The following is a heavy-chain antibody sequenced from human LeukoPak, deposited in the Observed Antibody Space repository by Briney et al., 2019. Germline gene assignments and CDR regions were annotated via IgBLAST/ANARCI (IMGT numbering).Heavy chain of an antibody. Sequence: NPSQTLSLTCTVSGGSISSGGYYWSWIRQPPGKGLEWIGYIYHSGSTYYNPSLKSRVTISVDRSKNQFSLKLSSVTAADTAVYYCARDTTGAAEGSDAFDIWGQGTMVTVSS. CDR3: ARDTTGAAEGSDAFDI. CDR2: IYHSGST. V-gene: IGHV4-30-2*01. J-gene: IGHJ3*02. CDR1: GGSISSGGYY. D-gene: IGHD1-26*01.